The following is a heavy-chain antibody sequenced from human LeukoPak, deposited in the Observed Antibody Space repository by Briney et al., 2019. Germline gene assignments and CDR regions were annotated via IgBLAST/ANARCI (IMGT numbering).Heavy chain of an antibody. D-gene: IGHD2-21*01. Sequence: GGSLRLSCVASGFTFSKYGMHGVRQAPGKGLQWQASIWYDRHNHYSVDSVQGRFTISRDHAKDTLYLQMSRLSDEDTAVYYCGSDVCGGDDQWGRGTLVTVSS. CDR3: GSDVCGGDDQ. CDR1: GFTFSKYG. V-gene: IGHV3-33*03. CDR2: IWYDRHNH. J-gene: IGHJ5*02.